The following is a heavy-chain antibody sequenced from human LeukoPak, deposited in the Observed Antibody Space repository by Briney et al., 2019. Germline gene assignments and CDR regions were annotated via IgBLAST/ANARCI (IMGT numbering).Heavy chain of an antibody. V-gene: IGHV3-7*01. CDR3: ARMDYDFWSGYSIDY. D-gene: IGHD3-3*01. CDR1: GFTFSSYW. J-gene: IGHJ4*02. Sequence: GGSLRLSCAASGFTFSSYWMSWVRQAPGKGLEWVANIKQDGSEKYYVDSVKGRFTISRDNAKNSLYLQMNSLRAEDTAVYYCARMDYDFWSGYSIDYRGQGTLVTVSS. CDR2: IKQDGSEK.